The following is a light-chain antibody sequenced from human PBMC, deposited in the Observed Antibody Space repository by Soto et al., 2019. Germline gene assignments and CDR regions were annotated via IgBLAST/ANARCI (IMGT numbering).Light chain of an antibody. CDR2: KAS. Sequence: DIQMTQSPSTLSASAGDRVTITCRASQSISSWLAWYQQKPGKAPKLLIYKASSLESGVPSRFSGSGSGTEFTLTISSLQPDDFATYYCQQYNSLWTFGQGTKV. CDR3: QQYNSLWT. V-gene: IGKV1-5*03. J-gene: IGKJ1*01. CDR1: QSISSW.